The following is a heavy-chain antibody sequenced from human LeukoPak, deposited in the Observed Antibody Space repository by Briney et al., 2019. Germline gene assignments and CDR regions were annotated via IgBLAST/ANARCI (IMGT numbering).Heavy chain of an antibody. D-gene: IGHD2-2*01. Sequence: GGSLRLSCAASGFDFSSFSMSWVRQAPGKGLEWVANLKEDGTEEEYLDSVKGRFTIFRDNSKNALYLQMNSLRPEDTAVYYCARAGEDVVLGPAPVGGSPYNWFDPWGQGTLVTVSS. J-gene: IGHJ5*02. V-gene: IGHV3-7*01. CDR1: GFDFSSFS. CDR2: LKEDGTEE. CDR3: ARAGEDVVLGPAPVGGSPYNWFDP.